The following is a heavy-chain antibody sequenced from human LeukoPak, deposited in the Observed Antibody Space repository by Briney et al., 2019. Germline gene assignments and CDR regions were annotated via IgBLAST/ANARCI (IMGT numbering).Heavy chain of an antibody. CDR3: ARGKKYSYGTGDYYYGMDV. D-gene: IGHD5-18*01. J-gene: IGHJ6*02. V-gene: IGHV4-59*01. Sequence: SETLSLTCTVFGGSITSYYWSWIRQPPGKGLEWIGYIYYSGSTNYNPSLKSRVTISVDTSKNQFSLKLSSVTAADTAVYYCARGKKYSYGTGDYYYGMDVWGQGTTVTVSS. CDR1: GGSITSYY. CDR2: IYYSGST.